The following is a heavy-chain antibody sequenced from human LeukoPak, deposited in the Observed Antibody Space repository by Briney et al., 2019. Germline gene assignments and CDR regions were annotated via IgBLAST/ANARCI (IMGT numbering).Heavy chain of an antibody. V-gene: IGHV3-23*01. CDR2: ISGGGGST. J-gene: IGHJ4*02. D-gene: IGHD4-17*01. CDR3: AKGSATVTTGDYFDY. Sequence: PGGSLRLSCAASGFTFSSYAMSWVRQAPGKGLEWVSAISGGGGSTYYADSVKGRFTISRDNSKNTLYLQMNSLRAEDTAVYYCAKGSATVTTGDYFDYWGQGTLVTVSS. CDR1: GFTFSSYA.